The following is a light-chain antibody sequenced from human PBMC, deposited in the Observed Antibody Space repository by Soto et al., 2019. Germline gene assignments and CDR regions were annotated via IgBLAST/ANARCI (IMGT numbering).Light chain of an antibody. CDR1: SSDVGGYNS. V-gene: IGLV2-8*01. CDR2: EVN. J-gene: IGLJ2*01. CDR3: SSYGGSNNLV. Sequence: QSVLTQPPSASGSPGQSVTISCTGTSSDVGGYNSVSWYQQHPGKAPKLMIYEVNKRPSGVPDRFSGSKSGNTASLTVSRFQVEDEPDHYCSSYGGSNNLVFGGGTKVTVL.